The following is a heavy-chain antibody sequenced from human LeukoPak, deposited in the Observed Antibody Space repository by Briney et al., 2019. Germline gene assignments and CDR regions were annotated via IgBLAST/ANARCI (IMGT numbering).Heavy chain of an antibody. CDR3: AREVGNVFGY. J-gene: IGHJ4*02. D-gene: IGHD3-22*01. Sequence: SQTLSLTCGISGDSVSRNTAAWNWIRQSPSRGLEWLGRTYYTSKWYHDYAPSVKSRITINPDTSKNQVSLQLNSVSPEDTAVYYCAREVGNVFGYWGQGTLVTVSS. CDR1: GDSVSRNTAA. V-gene: IGHV6-1*01. CDR2: TYYTSKWYH.